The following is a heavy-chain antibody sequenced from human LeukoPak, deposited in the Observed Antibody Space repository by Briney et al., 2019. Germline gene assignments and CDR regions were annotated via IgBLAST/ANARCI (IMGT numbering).Heavy chain of an antibody. CDR1: GFTFSNYA. V-gene: IGHV3-23*01. J-gene: IGHJ4*02. CDR2: ISGSGGST. D-gene: IGHD1-26*01. CDR3: AKDRGGNYLFYLDY. Sequence: GGSLRLSCAASGFTFSNYAMTWVRQAPGKGLEWVSGISGSGGSTYYADSVKGRFTISRDDSKNTLYLQMNSLRAEDTAVCYCAKDRGGNYLFYLDYWGQGTLVTV.